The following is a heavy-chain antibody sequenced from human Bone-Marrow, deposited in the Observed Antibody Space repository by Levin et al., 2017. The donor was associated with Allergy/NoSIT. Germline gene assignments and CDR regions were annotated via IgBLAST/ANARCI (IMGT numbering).Heavy chain of an antibody. CDR3: ARGRVILGDTNYGDGMDA. CDR2: MYYSGNT. CDR1: GGSISSYY. D-gene: IGHD1-26*01. V-gene: IGHV4-59*01. J-gene: IGHJ6*02. Sequence: SETLSLTCTVSGGSISSYYWSWIRQPPGKGLEWIGCMYYSGNTKYNPSLKSRVTILLDTSTNQFSLMLSSETNADTDVYYCARGRVILGDTNYGDGMDAWGLGTTVTVSS.